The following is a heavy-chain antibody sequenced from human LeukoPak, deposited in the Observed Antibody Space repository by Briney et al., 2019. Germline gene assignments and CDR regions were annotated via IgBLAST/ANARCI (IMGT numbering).Heavy chain of an antibody. CDR1: GYTFTSHG. Sequence: GESLKISCKGSGYTFTSHGISWVRQAPGQGLEWMGWISAYNGNTNYAQKLQGRVTMTTDTSTSTAYMELRSLRSDDTAVYYCARDNPDSSGFDYWGQGTLVTVSS. V-gene: IGHV1-18*01. J-gene: IGHJ4*02. CDR2: ISAYNGNT. D-gene: IGHD3-22*01. CDR3: ARDNPDSSGFDY.